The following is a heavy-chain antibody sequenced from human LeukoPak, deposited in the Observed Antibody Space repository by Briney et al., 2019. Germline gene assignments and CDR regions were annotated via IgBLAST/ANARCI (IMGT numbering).Heavy chain of an antibody. V-gene: IGHV1-24*01. CDR3: ATGRRVYYGSGNLLY. J-gene: IGHJ4*02. CDR2: FDPEDGET. D-gene: IGHD3-10*01. Sequence: GASVKVSCKVSGYTLTELSMHWVRQAPGKGLEWRGGFDPEDGETIYAQKFQGRVTMTEDTSTDTAYMELSSLRSEDTAVYYCATGRRVYYGSGNLLYWGQGTLVTVSS. CDR1: GYTLTELS.